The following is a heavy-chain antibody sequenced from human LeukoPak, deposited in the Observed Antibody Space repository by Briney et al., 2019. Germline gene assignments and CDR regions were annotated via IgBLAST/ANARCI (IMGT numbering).Heavy chain of an antibody. CDR3: AREHAYGSGTYYTREVDY. D-gene: IGHD3-10*01. J-gene: IGHJ4*02. CDR1: GGSISSSSYY. Sequence: PSETLSLTCTVSGGSISSSSYYWGWIRQPPGKGLEWIGTIYYGGSTSYNPSLRSVVSISAVTSKNPISLKLCSVTAPGTAVCYCAREHAYGSGTYYTREVDYWGQGNLVTVS. CDR2: IYYGGST. V-gene: IGHV4-39*07.